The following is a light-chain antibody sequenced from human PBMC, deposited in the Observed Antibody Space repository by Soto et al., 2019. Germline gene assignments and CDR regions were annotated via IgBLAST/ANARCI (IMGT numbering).Light chain of an antibody. V-gene: IGKV1-5*03. CDR2: KAS. J-gene: IGKJ3*01. CDR1: QSIRSW. Sequence: DIQMTQSPSTLSASVGDRVTITCRASQSIRSWLAWYQQKPGKAPKLLIYKASSLESGVPSRFSGSGSGTEYTLKISSLQPDDFATYYAQQYNSYSPAFTFGPGTKLDIK. CDR3: QQYNSYSPAFT.